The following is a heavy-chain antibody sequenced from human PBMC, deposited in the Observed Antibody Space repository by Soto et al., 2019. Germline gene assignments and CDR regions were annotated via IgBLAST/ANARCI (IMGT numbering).Heavy chain of an antibody. J-gene: IGHJ4*02. V-gene: IGHV3-7*01. CDR1: GFTFSSYW. CDR2: IKHDGSEK. Sequence: PGGSLRLSCAASGFTFSSYWMTWVRQAPGKGLEWVANIKHDGSEKYYVDSVKGRFTISRDNARNSVSLEMKSLRAEDTAVYSCVRDRSGSYLEGFDYWGQGTLVTVSS. CDR3: VRDRSGSYLEGFDY. D-gene: IGHD1-26*01.